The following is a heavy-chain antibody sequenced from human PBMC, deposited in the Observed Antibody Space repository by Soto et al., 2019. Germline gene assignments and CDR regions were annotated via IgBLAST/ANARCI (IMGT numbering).Heavy chain of an antibody. CDR1: GFTFSSYA. J-gene: IGHJ6*02. V-gene: IGHV3-23*01. CDR3: AKVTDVTAVRGVIIYFYGMDV. Sequence: GGSLRLSCAASGFTFSSYAMSWVRQATGKGLEWVSAISGSGGSTYYADSVKGGCTIARDNSENPPYLQMNSLRAEDTAVYYCAKVTDVTAVRGVIIYFYGMDVWGQGTTVTVSS. D-gene: IGHD3-10*01. CDR2: ISGSGGST.